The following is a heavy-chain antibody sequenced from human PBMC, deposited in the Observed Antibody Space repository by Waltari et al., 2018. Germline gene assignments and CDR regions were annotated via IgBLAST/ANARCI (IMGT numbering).Heavy chain of an antibody. J-gene: IGHJ6*02. CDR3: ARGFHCSSTSCYTDYYYGMDV. V-gene: IGHV3-13*01. CDR1: GFTFSSYD. Sequence: EVQLVESGGGLVQPGGSLRLSCAASGFTFSSYDMHWVRQATGKGLEWVSAIGTAGDTYYPGSVKGRFTISRENAKNALYLQMNSLRAGDTAVYYCARGFHCSSTSCYTDYYYGMDVWGQGTTVTVSS. CDR2: IGTAGDT. D-gene: IGHD2-2*02.